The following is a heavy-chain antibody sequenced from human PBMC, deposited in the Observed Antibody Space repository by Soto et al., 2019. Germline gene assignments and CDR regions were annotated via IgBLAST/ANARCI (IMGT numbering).Heavy chain of an antibody. CDR3: ARFRRGGSYYQGYYYGMDV. J-gene: IGHJ6*02. CDR2: INHSGST. V-gene: IGHV4-34*01. D-gene: IGHD1-26*01. CDR1: GGSFSGYY. Sequence: PSETLSLTCAVYGGSFSGYYWSWIRQPPGKGLEWIGEINHSGSTNYNPSLKSRVTISVDTSKNQFSLKLSSVTAADTAVYYCARFRRGGSYYQGYYYGMDVWGQGTTVTVS.